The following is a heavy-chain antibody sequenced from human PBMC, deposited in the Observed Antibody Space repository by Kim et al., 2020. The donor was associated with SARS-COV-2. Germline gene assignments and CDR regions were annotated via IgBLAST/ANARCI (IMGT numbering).Heavy chain of an antibody. CDR1: GFTFSSYA. Sequence: GGSLRLSCAASGFTFSSYAMHWVRHAPGKGLEWVAVISYDGSNKYYADSVKGRFTISRDNSKNTLYLQMNSLRAEDTAVYYCARDSSPTVYYYYYYMDVWGKGTTVTVSS. J-gene: IGHJ6*03. CDR3: ARDSSPTVYYYYYYMDV. V-gene: IGHV3-30-3*01. D-gene: IGHD6-13*01. CDR2: ISYDGSNK.